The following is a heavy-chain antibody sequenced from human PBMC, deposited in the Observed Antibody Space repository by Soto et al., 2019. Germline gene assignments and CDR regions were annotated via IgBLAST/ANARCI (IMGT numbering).Heavy chain of an antibody. CDR1: GYTLTELS. D-gene: IGHD3-9*01. CDR2: FDPEDGET. Sequence: GASVKVSCKVSGYTLTELSMHWVRQAPGKGLEWMGGFDPEDGETIYAQKFQGRVTMTEDTSTDTAYMELRSLRSDDTAVYYCARDTYYDILTGSRRAFDIWGQGTMVTVSS. CDR3: ARDTYYDILTGSRRAFDI. V-gene: IGHV1-24*01. J-gene: IGHJ3*02.